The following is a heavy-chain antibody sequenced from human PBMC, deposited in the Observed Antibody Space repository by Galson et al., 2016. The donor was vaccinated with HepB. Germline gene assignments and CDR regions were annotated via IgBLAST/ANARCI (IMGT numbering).Heavy chain of an antibody. CDR1: GFTFSSYG. D-gene: IGHD4-17*01. CDR2: ITYDGSYK. V-gene: IGHV3-30*18. Sequence: SLRLSCAASGFTFSSYGMHWVRQAPGKGLEWVALITYDGSYKYSADSVKGRFTISRDNSKNTLYLQISSLRTEDSAVYYCAKAGDGAYDLDFWGQGTLVTVSS. CDR3: AKAGDGAYDLDF. J-gene: IGHJ4*02.